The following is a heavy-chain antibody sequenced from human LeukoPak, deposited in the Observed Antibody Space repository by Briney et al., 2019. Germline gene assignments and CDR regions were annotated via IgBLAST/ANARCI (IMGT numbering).Heavy chain of an antibody. V-gene: IGHV3-23*01. J-gene: IGHJ6*03. CDR3: AKNQGIVVPPYYYYYMDV. CDR2: ISGSGGST. CDR1: GFTFSSYA. Sequence: PGGSLRLSCAASGFTFSSYAMSWVRQAPGKGLEWVSAISGSGGSTYYADSVKGRFTISRDNSKNTLYLQMNSLRAEDTAVYYCAKNQGIVVPPYYYYYMDVWGKGTTVTVSS. D-gene: IGHD3-22*01.